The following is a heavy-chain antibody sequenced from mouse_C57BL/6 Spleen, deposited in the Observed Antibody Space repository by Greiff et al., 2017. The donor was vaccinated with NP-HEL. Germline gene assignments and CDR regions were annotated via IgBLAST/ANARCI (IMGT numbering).Heavy chain of an antibody. D-gene: IGHD1-1*02. CDR2: IRSKSNNYAT. V-gene: IGHV10-1*01. Sequence: EADGGLVQPKGSLKLSCAASGFSFNTYAMNWVRQAPGKGLEWVARIRSKSNNYATYYADSVKDRFTISRDDSESMLYLQMNNLKTEDTAMYYCVRDYAYFDYWGQGTTLTVSS. CDR3: VRDYAYFDY. CDR1: GFSFNTYA. J-gene: IGHJ2*01.